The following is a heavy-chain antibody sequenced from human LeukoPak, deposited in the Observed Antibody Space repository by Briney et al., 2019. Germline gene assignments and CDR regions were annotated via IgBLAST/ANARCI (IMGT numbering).Heavy chain of an antibody. CDR2: IYYSGST. V-gene: IGHV4-59*11. J-gene: IGHJ1*01. CDR1: SGSISSHY. D-gene: IGHD2-2*02. Sequence: SETLSLTCTVSSGSISSHYWSWIRQPPGKGLEWIGYIYYSGSTNYNPSLKSRVTISAATSKNQFSLKLSSVTAADTAVYYCARESAGCSTTTCYTGAFDIWGQGTLVTVSS. CDR3: ARESAGCSTTTCYTGAFDI.